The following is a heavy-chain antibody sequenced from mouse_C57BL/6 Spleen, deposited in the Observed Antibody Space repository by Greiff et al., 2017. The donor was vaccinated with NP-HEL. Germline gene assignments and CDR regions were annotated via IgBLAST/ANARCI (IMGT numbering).Heavy chain of an antibody. Sequence: EVMLVESGGGLVKPGGSLKLSCAASGFTFSSYTMSWVRQTPEKRLEWVATISGGGGNTYYPDSVKGRFTISRDNAKNTLYLQMSSLRSEDTALYYCARRGTTVVADWYFDVWGTGTTVTVSS. V-gene: IGHV5-9*01. D-gene: IGHD1-1*01. CDR2: ISGGGGNT. J-gene: IGHJ1*03. CDR3: ARRGTTVVADWYFDV. CDR1: GFTFSSYT.